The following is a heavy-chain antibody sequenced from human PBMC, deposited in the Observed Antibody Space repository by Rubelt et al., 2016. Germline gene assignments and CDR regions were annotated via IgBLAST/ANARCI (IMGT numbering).Heavy chain of an antibody. CDR3: ARILSGGSFFGKFDY. J-gene: IGHJ4*02. V-gene: IGHV3-23*01. D-gene: IGHD1-26*01. CDR2: ISGNGGST. Sequence: APGEGLEWVSAISGNGGSTYYAHSVKGRSAISRDNSKNTLYLQMNSLRAEDTAVYYCARILSGGSFFGKFDYWGQGTLVTVSS.